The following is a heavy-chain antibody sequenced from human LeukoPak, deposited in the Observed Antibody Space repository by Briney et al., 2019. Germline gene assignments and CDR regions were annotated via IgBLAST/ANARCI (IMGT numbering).Heavy chain of an antibody. J-gene: IGHJ4*02. V-gene: IGHV4-59*08. CDR2: IYYSGST. Sequence: SETLSLTCTVSGGSISSYYWSWIRQPPGKGLEWIGYIYYSGSTNYNPSLKSRVTISVDTSKNQFSLKLSSVAAADTAVYYCASRGVTTSSLFDYWGQGTLVTVSS. CDR1: GGSISSYY. CDR3: ASRGVTTSSLFDY. D-gene: IGHD4-17*01.